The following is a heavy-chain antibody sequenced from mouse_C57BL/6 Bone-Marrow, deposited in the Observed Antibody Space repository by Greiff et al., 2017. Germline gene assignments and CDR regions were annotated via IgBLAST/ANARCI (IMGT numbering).Heavy chain of an antibody. D-gene: IGHD2-2*01. CDR1: GFNIKDDY. Sequence: EVKLVESGAELVRPGASVKLSCTASGFNIKDDYMHWVKQRPEQGLEWIGWIDPENGDTEYASKFPGKATITADPSSNPAYLQLSSLASEDTAVYDGTASGYDPYGYFDVWGTGTTVTVSS. CDR3: TASGYDPYGYFDV. J-gene: IGHJ1*03. CDR2: IDPENGDT. V-gene: IGHV14-4*01.